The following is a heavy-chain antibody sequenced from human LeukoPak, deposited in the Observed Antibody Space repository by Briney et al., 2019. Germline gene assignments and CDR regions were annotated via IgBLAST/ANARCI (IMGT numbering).Heavy chain of an antibody. D-gene: IGHD1-26*01. V-gene: IGHV1-2*02. Sequence: HWASVKVSCKASGNIFTGYYLHWVRQAPGQGLEWMGWINSNSGGTNYAQKFQGRVTMTRDTSISTAYMELSRLRSDDTAVYYCARGTRCSGSYAIDYWGQGTLVTVSS. CDR2: INSNSGGT. CDR3: ARGTRCSGSYAIDY. CDR1: GNIFTGYY. J-gene: IGHJ4*02.